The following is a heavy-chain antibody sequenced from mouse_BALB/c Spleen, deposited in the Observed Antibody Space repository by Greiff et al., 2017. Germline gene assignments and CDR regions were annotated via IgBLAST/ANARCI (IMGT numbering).Heavy chain of an antibody. CDR1: GYTFTSYW. D-gene: IGHD2-4*01. J-gene: IGHJ4*01. CDR3: ARGDYDPYYYAMDY. Sequence: VQLQQPGAELVKPGASVKLSCKASGYTFTSYWMHWVKQRPGQGLEWIGEIDPSDSYTNYNQKFKGKATLTVDKSSSTAYMQLSSLTSEDSAVYYCARGDYDPYYYAMDYWGQGTSVTVSS. CDR2: IDPSDSYT. V-gene: IGHV1-69*02.